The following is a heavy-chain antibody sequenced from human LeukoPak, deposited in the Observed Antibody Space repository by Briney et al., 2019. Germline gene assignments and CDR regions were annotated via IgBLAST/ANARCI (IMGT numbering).Heavy chain of an antibody. D-gene: IGHD6-13*01. CDR1: GGSVSSGGYY. CDR2: INHSGST. Sequence: PSETLSLTCTVSGGSVSSGGYYWSWIRQPPGKGLEWIGEINHSGSTNYNPSLKSRVTISVDTSKNQFSLKLSSVTAADTAVYYCARGLFAWVYWFDPWGQGTLVTVSS. CDR3: ARGLFAWVYWFDP. J-gene: IGHJ5*02. V-gene: IGHV4-61*08.